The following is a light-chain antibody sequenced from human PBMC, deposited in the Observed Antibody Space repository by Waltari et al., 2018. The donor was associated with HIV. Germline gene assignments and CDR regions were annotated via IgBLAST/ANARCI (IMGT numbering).Light chain of an antibody. J-gene: IGLJ2*01. Sequence: QSVLTQPPSVSGAPGQRVTLSCTGDNSNIGTHEVTWYQQFPGTAPQLLIYNTNNRPSGVPDRFSGSKSGTSASLAITGLQAEDEADYYCQSSDNTLSGSVFGGGTKLTVL. CDR3: QSSDNTLSGSV. CDR2: NTN. V-gene: IGLV1-40*01. CDR1: NSNIGTHE.